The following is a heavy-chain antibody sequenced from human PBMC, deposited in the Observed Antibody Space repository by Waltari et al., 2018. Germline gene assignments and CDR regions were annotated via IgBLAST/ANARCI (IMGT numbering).Heavy chain of an antibody. CDR2: INPNSGGT. Sequence: QVQLVQSGAEVKKPGASVKVSCKASGYTFTGYYMHWVRQAPGQGLEWMGRINPNSGGTNYAQXFQGRVTMTRDTSISTAYXELSRLRSDDTAVYYCAPGDSSGYYYVWGQGTLVTVSS. D-gene: IGHD3-22*01. V-gene: IGHV1-2*06. CDR3: APGDSSGYYYV. CDR1: GYTFTGYY. J-gene: IGHJ4*02.